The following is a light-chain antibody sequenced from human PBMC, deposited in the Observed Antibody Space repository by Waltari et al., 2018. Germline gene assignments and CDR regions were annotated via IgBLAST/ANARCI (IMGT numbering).Light chain of an antibody. Sequence: DIVMTQSPDSLAVSLGERATINCKSSQSVLYSPNNKNYLAWYQQKPGQPPKLLIYWASTRESGVPDRFSGSGSGTDFTLTISSLQAEDVAVYYCQQYNSYPFGQGTKLEIK. CDR1: QSVLYSPNNKNY. V-gene: IGKV4-1*01. CDR2: WAS. J-gene: IGKJ2*01. CDR3: QQYNSYP.